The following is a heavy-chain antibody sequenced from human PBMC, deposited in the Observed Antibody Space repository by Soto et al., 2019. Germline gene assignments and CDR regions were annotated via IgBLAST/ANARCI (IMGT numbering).Heavy chain of an antibody. V-gene: IGHV1-46*03. CDR3: ARADSGSYWYYYGMDV. J-gene: IGHJ6*02. D-gene: IGHD1-26*01. CDR1: GYTFTSYY. CDR2: INPSGGST. Sequence: ASVKVSYKASGYTFTSYYMHWVRQAPGQGLEWMGIINPSGGSTSYAQKFQGRVTMTRDTSTSTVYMELSSLRSEDTAVFYCARADSGSYWYYYGMDVWGQGTTVTVSS.